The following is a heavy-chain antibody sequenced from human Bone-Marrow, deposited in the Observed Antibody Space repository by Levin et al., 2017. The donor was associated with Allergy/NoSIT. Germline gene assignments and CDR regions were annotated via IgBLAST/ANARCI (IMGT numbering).Heavy chain of an antibody. CDR3: ARGSDVVVPAAIKYSSSWYLFDY. J-gene: IGHJ4*02. Sequence: GESLKISCKASGYTFTSYDINWVRQATGQGLEWMGWMNPNSGNTGYAQKFQGRVTMTRNTSISTAYMELSSLRSEDTAVYYCARGSDVVVPAAIKYSSSWYLFDYWGQGTLVTVSS. V-gene: IGHV1-8*01. CDR1: GYTFTSYD. CDR2: MNPNSGNT. D-gene: IGHD2-2*02.